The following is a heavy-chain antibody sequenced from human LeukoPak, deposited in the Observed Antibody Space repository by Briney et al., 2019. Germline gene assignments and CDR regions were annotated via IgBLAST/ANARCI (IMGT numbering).Heavy chain of an antibody. CDR2: INHSGST. CDR1: GGSFSGYY. J-gene: IGHJ4*02. CDR3: VSGLLWFGDLNY. V-gene: IGHV4-34*01. Sequence: PETLSLTCAVYGGSFSGYYWSWIRQPPGKGLEWIGEINHSGSTNYNPSLKSRVTISVDTSKNQFSLKLSSVTAADTAVYYCVSGLLWFGDLNYWGQGTLVTVSS. D-gene: IGHD3-10*01.